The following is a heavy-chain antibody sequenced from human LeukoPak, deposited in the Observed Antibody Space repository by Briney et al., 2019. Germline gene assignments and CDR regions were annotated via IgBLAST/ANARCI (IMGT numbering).Heavy chain of an antibody. CDR3: ARETTTEYYDSSGYYRQTEVFDA. J-gene: IGHJ3*01. D-gene: IGHD3-22*01. CDR2: IYYSGST. CDR1: GGSISGYY. V-gene: IGHV4-59*01. Sequence: PSETLSLTCTVSGGSISGYYWSWIRQPPGKGLEWIGYIYYSGSTNYNPSLKSRVTISVDTSKNQFSLKLSSVTAADTAVYYCARETTTEYYDSSGYYRQTEVFDAWGQGTMVTVSS.